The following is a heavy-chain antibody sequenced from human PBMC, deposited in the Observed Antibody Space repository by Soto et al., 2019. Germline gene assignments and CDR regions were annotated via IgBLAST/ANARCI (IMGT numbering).Heavy chain of an antibody. V-gene: IGHV1-18*01. CDR2: ISAYNGNT. D-gene: IGHD3-9*01. CDR3: ARDHGWTGYSPY. J-gene: IGHJ4*02. Sequence: QVQLVQSGAEVKKPGASVKVSCKASGYTFTSYGISWVRQAPGQGLEWMGWISAYNGNTNYAHKLQGRXXMXTXXAASTAYKELRSLSSDATAVYYWARDHGWTGYSPYWGQGTLVTVSS. CDR1: GYTFTSYG.